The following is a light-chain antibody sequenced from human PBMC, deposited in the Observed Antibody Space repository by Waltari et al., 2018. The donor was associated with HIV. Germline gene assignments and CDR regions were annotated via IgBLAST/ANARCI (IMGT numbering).Light chain of an antibody. CDR2: STT. V-gene: IGLV1-40*03. Sequence: QSVLTQPPSVSGAPGQRVTIPCSGNSSNIGAGFDVPWYQHRPGTAPKLPIYSTTNRPSGVPDRFSGSKSGASASLAITGLQAEDEADYYCQSYDNSLTSYVFATGTRVTVL. CDR1: SSNIGAGFD. CDR3: QSYDNSLTSYV. J-gene: IGLJ1*01.